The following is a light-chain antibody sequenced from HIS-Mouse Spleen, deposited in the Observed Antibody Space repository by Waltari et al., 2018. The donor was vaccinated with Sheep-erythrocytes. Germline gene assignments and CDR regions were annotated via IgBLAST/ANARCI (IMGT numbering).Light chain of an antibody. V-gene: IGLV2-23*01. Sequence: QSALTQPASVSGSPGQSITISCTGTRRDVGSSNLVSWYQQHPGKAPKLMIYEGSKRPSGVSNRFSGSKSGNTASLTISGLQAEDEADYYCCSYAGSSTPWVFGGGTKLTVL. CDR2: EGS. CDR3: CSYAGSSTPWV. J-gene: IGLJ3*02. CDR1: RRDVGSSNL.